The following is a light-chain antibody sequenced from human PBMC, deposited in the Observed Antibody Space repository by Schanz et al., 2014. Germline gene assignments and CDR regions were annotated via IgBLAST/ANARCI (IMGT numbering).Light chain of an antibody. Sequence: DIQMTQSPSTLSASVGDRVTITCRASQSIGDLLAWYQQKPGKVPKFLIYKASSLESGVPSRFSGSGSGTEFTLTISSMQPDDFATYYCQHYMSHSTFGQGTRLDIQ. CDR3: QHYMSHST. CDR1: QSIGDL. CDR2: KAS. J-gene: IGKJ5*01. V-gene: IGKV1-5*03.